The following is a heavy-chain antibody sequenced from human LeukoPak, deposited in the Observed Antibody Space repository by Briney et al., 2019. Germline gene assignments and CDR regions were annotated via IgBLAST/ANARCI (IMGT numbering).Heavy chain of an antibody. J-gene: IGHJ6*02. CDR1: GFTFSSYG. CDR3: ANGDSSSWFNHYYYGMDV. Sequence: GGSLRLSCAASGFTFSSYGMHWVRQAPGKGLEWVAFIRYDGSNKYYADSVKGRFTISRDNSKNTLYLQMNSLRAEDTAVYYCANGDSSSWFNHYYYGMDVWGQGTTVTVSS. CDR2: IRYDGSNK. D-gene: IGHD6-13*01. V-gene: IGHV3-30*02.